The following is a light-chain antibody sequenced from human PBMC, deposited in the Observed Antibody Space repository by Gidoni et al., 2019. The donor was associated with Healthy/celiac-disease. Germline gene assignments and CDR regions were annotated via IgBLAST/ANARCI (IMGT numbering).Light chain of an antibody. CDR2: GAA. CDR3: QQYGSSRWT. Sequence: IVLTQSPGTLSLSPGERATLSCRASQSVSSSYLAWYQQKPGQTPRLLIYGAASRATGIPDRFSGSGCGTDFTLTISRLEPEDFAVYYCQQYGSSRWTFGQXTKVEIK. V-gene: IGKV3-20*01. J-gene: IGKJ1*01. CDR1: QSVSSSY.